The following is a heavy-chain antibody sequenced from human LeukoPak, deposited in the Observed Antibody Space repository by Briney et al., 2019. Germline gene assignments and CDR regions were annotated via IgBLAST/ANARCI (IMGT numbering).Heavy chain of an antibody. CDR1: GFTFSDYA. D-gene: IGHD1-26*01. V-gene: IGHV3-30*04. CDR2: ISYDGSNK. J-gene: IGHJ4*02. Sequence: PGGSLRLSCAASGFTFSDYAMHWVRQAPGKGLEWVAVISYDGSNKYYADSVKGRFTISRDNSKNSLYLQMKSLRAEDTALYYCARRGYHDYSGFDYWGQGTLVTVSS. CDR3: ARRGYHDYSGFDY.